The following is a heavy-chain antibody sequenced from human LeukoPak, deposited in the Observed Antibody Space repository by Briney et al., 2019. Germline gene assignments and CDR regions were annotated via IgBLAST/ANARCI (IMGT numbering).Heavy chain of an antibody. D-gene: IGHD3-22*01. CDR3: ARVPHYYDSSGSYPDAFDI. CDR2: ISAYNGNT. J-gene: IGHJ3*02. V-gene: IGHV1-18*01. Sequence: EASVKVSCKASGYTFTSYGISWVRQAPGQGLEWMGWISAYNGNTNYAQKLQGRVTMTTDTSTSTAYMELRSLRSDDTAVYYCARVPHYYDSSGSYPDAFDIWGQGTMVTVSS. CDR1: GYTFTSYG.